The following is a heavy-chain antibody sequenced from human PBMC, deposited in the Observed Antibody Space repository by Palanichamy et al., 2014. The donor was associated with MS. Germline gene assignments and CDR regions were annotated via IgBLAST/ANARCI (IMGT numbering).Heavy chain of an antibody. CDR1: GFSLSTSGVG. D-gene: IGHD4-17*01. V-gene: IGHV2-5*01. CDR3: AHRATDMTTVTTWDY. J-gene: IGHJ4*02. CDR2: IYWNDDK. Sequence: GPTLVKPTQTLTLTCTFSGFSLSTSGVGVGWIRQPPGKALEWLALIYWNDDKRYSPSLKSRLTITKDTSKNQVVLTMTNMDPVDTATYYCAHRATDMTTVTTWDYWGQGTLVTVSS.